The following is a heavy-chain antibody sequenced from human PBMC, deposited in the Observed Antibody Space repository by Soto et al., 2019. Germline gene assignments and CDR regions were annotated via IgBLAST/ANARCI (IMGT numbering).Heavy chain of an antibody. CDR2: INHSGST. D-gene: IGHD6-19*01. CDR3: ARVSMVAVAGYYYYGMDV. V-gene: IGHV4-34*01. CDR1: GGSFSGYY. Sequence: SETLSLTCAVYGGSFSGYYWSWIRQPPGKGLEWIGEINHSGSTNYNPSLKSRVTISVDTSKNQFSLKQSSVTAADTAVYYCARVSMVAVAGYYYYGMDVWGQGTTVTVSS. J-gene: IGHJ6*02.